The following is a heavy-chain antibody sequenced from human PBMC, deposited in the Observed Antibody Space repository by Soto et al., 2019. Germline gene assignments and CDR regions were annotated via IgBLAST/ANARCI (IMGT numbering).Heavy chain of an antibody. J-gene: IGHJ6*02. CDR2: ISPYNGNT. D-gene: IGHD2-2*03. Sequence: ASVKVSCKATGYTFINSAIAWVRQAPGQGLEWMGWISPYNGNTNYAQSVQGRVTMTTDTSTSTAYMELRSLRSDDTAVYYCARDLDIVVVPAAPMGYYYGMDVWGQGTTVTVSS. CDR3: ARDLDIVVVPAAPMGYYYGMDV. V-gene: IGHV1-18*01. CDR1: GYTFINSA.